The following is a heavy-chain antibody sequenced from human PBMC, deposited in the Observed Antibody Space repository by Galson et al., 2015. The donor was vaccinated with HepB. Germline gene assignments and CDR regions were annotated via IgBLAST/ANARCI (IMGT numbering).Heavy chain of an antibody. V-gene: IGHV3-33*01. CDR3: ARGVPAARGWFDS. D-gene: IGHD2-2*01. Sequence: SLRLSCAASGFTFSRYAMHWVRQAPGEGLEWVAVIWYDGSNKYFADSVKGRFTISRDNSKNTLSLQMDSLRPEDTAVYYCARGVPAARGWFDSWGQGTLVTVSS. CDR2: IWYDGSNK. J-gene: IGHJ5*01. CDR1: GFTFSRYA.